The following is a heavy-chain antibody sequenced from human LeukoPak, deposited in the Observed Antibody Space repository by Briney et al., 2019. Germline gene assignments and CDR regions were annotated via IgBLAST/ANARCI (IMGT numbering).Heavy chain of an antibody. CDR1: GFTFSDYY. Sequence: GGSLRLSCVASGFTFSDYYMSWIRQAPGKGLEWVSCITSSGETTFYADSVKGRFTVSRDNSKNTLYLQMNSLRPEDTAMYYCAKDTSRTTFGVVQNWFDPWGQGTLVTVSS. J-gene: IGHJ5*02. CDR3: AKDTSRTTFGVVQNWFDP. V-gene: IGHV3-11*04. CDR2: ITSSGETT. D-gene: IGHD3-3*01.